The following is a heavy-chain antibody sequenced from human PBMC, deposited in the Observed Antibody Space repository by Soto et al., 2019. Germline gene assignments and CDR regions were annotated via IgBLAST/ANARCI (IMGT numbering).Heavy chain of an antibody. V-gene: IGHV2-26*01. J-gene: IGHJ5*02. CDR1: GFSLSNARMG. CDR3: ARTSYMTTARSWFDP. Sequence: QVTLKESGPVLVKPTETLTLTCTVSGFSLSNARMGVSWIRQPPGKALEWLAHIFSNDEKSYSTSLKSRLTISKDTSKSQVVLTMTNMDPVDTATYYCARTSYMTTARSWFDPWGQGTLVTVSS. D-gene: IGHD4-4*01. CDR2: IFSNDEK.